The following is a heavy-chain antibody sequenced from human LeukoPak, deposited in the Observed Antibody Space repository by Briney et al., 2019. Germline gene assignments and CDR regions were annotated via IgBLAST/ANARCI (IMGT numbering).Heavy chain of an antibody. Sequence: PSETLSLTCTVSGGSISSGTYYWSWIRQPAGKGLEWIGRIYTSGSTNYNPSLKSRVTISVDTSKNQFSLKLSSVTAADTAVYYCAGGFYYDTSGYYGFDPWGQGTLVTVSS. V-gene: IGHV4-61*02. CDR2: IYTSGST. D-gene: IGHD3-22*01. CDR1: GGSISSGTYY. CDR3: AGGFYYDTSGYYGFDP. J-gene: IGHJ5*02.